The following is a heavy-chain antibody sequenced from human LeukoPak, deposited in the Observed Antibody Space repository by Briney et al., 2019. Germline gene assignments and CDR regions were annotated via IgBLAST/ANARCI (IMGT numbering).Heavy chain of an antibody. Sequence: ASVKVSCKASGYTFTSYDINWVRQATGQGLEWMGWMNPNSGNTGYAQKFQGRVTMTTDTSTSTAYMELRSLRSDDTAVYYCARLDSSGYYYFDYWGQGTLVTVSS. D-gene: IGHD3-22*01. V-gene: IGHV1-8*01. CDR3: ARLDSSGYYYFDY. CDR1: GYTFTSYD. J-gene: IGHJ4*02. CDR2: MNPNSGNT.